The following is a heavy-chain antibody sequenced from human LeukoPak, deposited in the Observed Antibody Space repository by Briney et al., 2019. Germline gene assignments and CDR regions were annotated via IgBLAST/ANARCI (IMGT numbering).Heavy chain of an antibody. D-gene: IGHD5-12*01. CDR3: TRASGYDLFPYFDY. CDR2: IRSKAYGGTT. J-gene: IGHJ4*02. V-gene: IGHV3-49*04. CDR1: GSTFGDYA. Sequence: PGGSLRLSCTASGSTFGDYAMSWVRQAPGKGLEWVGFIRSKAYGGTTEYAASVKGRFTISRDDSKSIAYLQMNSLKTEDTAVYYCTRASGYDLFPYFDYWGQGTLVTVSS.